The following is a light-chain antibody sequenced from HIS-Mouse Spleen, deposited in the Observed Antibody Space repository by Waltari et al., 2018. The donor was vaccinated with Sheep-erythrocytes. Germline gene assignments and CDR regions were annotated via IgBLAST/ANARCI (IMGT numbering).Light chain of an antibody. J-gene: IGLJ1*01. Sequence: QSALTQPRSVSGSPGQSVTISCTGTSSDVGGYNYVSWYQQHPGKAPKLMISDVSKRPSGGPDRFAGSKSGNTASLTISGLQAEDEADYYCCSYAGSYNHVFATGTKVTVL. CDR1: SSDVGGYNY. CDR2: DVS. V-gene: IGLV2-11*01. CDR3: CSYAGSYNHV.